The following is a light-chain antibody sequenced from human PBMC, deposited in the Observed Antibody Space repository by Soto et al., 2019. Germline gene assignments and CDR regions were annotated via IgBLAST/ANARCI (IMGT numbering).Light chain of an antibody. CDR3: MQGTHWPIT. V-gene: IGKV2-30*01. J-gene: IGKJ5*01. CDR1: QGLVLSDGNTY. Sequence: DVVMTQSPLSLPFPLAQPSSISCRSSQGLVLSDGNTYLSWFHQRPGQSPRRLIYKVSNRDSGVPARFSGSGSGTDFALKISRVEAEDVGVYYCMQGTHWPITFGQGTRLEIK. CDR2: KVS.